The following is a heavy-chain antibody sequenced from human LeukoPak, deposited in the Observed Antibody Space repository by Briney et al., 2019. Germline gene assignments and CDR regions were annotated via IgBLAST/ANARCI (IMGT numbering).Heavy chain of an antibody. D-gene: IGHD2-2*01. V-gene: IGHV3-74*01. CDR3: ARVAVVPAAYFDY. J-gene: IGHJ4*02. CDR1: GVTFSSYW. CDR2: INSDGSST. Sequence: PGGSLRLSCAASGVTFSSYWMHWIRQAPGKGLVSLSRINSDGSSTIYADSVKGRFTISRDNAKNTLYLQMNSLRAEDTAVYYCARVAVVPAAYFDYWGQGTLVTVSS.